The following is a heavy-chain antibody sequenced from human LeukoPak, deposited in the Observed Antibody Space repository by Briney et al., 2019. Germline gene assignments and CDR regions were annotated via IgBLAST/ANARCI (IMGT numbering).Heavy chain of an antibody. V-gene: IGHV4-28*03. D-gene: IGHD3-16*01. CDR3: AREKIGTGTVLGKDYYYMDV. CDR2: IYYSGST. CDR1: GYSISSSNW. J-gene: IGHJ6*03. Sequence: SDTLSLTCAVSGYSISSSNWWGWIRQPPGKGLEWIGYIYYSGSTNYNPSLKSRVTISVDTSKNQFSLKLSSVTAADTAMYYCAREKIGTGTVLGKDYYYMDVWGKGTTVTVSS.